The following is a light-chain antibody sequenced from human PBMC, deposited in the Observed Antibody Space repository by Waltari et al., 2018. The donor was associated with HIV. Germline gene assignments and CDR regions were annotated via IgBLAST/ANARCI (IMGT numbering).Light chain of an antibody. CDR2: EVS. CDR1: SSDIGGYNY. J-gene: IGLJ1*01. V-gene: IGLV2-14*01. Sequence: QSALTQPASVSGSPGQSITISCTGTSSDIGGYNYVSWYQHHPGKAPKLMIYEVSNRPSGLSYRFSGSKSGNTASLTISGLQAEDEADYYCSSYTSSNTLVFGTGTKVTVL. CDR3: SSYTSSNTLV.